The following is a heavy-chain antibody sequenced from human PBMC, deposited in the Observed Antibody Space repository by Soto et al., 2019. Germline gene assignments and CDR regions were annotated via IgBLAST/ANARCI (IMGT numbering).Heavy chain of an antibody. Sequence: GGSLRLSCAASVFTFSSYAMSWVRQAPGKGLEWVSAISGSGGSTYYADSVKGRFTISRDNSKNTLYLQMNSLRAEDTAVYYCAKLIPLKVPAAMNYFDYWGQGTLVTVSS. D-gene: IGHD2-2*01. V-gene: IGHV3-23*01. J-gene: IGHJ4*02. CDR2: ISGSGGST. CDR3: AKLIPLKVPAAMNYFDY. CDR1: VFTFSSYA.